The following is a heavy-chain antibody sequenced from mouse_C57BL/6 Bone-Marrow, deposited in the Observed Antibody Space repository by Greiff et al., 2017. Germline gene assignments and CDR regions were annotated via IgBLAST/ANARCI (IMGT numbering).Heavy chain of an antibody. CDR1: GYAFTNYL. Sequence: QVQLQQSGAELVRPGTSVKVSCKASGYAFTNYLIEWVKQRPGQGLEWIGVINPGSGGTNYNEKFKGKATLTADKSSSTAYMQLSSLTSEDSAVYCCARSSWYVDVWGTGTTVTVSS. V-gene: IGHV1-54*01. CDR2: INPGSGGT. J-gene: IGHJ1*03. CDR3: ARSSWYVDV.